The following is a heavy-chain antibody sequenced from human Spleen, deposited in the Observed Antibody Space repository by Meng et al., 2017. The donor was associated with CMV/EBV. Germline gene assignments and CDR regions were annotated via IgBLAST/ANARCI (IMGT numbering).Heavy chain of an antibody. CDR3: ARDCSSTSCYSNYYGMDV. D-gene: IGHD2-2*01. CDR1: GGSISSYY. J-gene: IGHJ6*02. CDR2: IYYNGGT. V-gene: IGHV4-59*01. Sequence: SETLSLTCTVSGGSISSYYWSWIRQPAGKGLQWIGYIYYNGGTNYNPSLKSRVTISVDTSKNQFSLKLTSVTAADTAVYYCARDCSSTSCYSNYYGMDVWGQGTTVTVSS.